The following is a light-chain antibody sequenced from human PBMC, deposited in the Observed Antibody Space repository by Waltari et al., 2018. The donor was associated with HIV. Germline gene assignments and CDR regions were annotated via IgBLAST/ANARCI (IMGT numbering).Light chain of an antibody. CDR1: ETINSY. CDR3: QQTFSALWT. V-gene: IGKV1-39*01. J-gene: IGKJ1*01. Sequence: DIQMTQSPSSLSASIGDRVTISCRESETINSYLNWYQQKPRSAPTLLIYAASNLQSGVPSRFSGSESGTKFTLTISGPQPEDSATYYCQQTFSALWTFGPGTKVEI. CDR2: AAS.